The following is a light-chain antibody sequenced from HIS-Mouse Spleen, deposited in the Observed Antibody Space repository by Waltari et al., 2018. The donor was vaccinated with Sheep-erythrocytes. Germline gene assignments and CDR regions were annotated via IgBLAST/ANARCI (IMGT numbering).Light chain of an antibody. CDR1: SSDAGGYNY. CDR2: EVS. V-gene: IGLV2-14*01. J-gene: IGLJ2*01. CDR3: SSYTSSSTQV. Sequence: QSALTHPASVSGSPGQSTTISCPGTSSDAGGYNYVPWYQQHPGKAPKLMIYEVSNRPSGVSNRFSGSKSGNTASLTISGLQAEDEADYYCSSYTSSSTQVFGGGTKLTVL.